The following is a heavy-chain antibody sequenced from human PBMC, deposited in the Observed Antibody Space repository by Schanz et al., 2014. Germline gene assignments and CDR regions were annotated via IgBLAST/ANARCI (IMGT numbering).Heavy chain of an antibody. Sequence: QVQLVQSGAEVKKPGASVKVSCKASGYTFTSYDINWVRQATGQGPEWMGWMNSKTGNTGYAQRFQGRVTMTRNTSITKAYLELSSLRSGDTAVYFCARGPSTGAFDIWGQGTMVTVSS. V-gene: IGHV1-8*01. J-gene: IGHJ3*02. CDR1: GYTFTSYD. CDR2: MNSKTGNT. CDR3: ARGPSTGAFDI.